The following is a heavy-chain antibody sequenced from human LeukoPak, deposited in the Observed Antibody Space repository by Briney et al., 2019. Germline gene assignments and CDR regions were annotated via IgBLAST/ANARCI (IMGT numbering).Heavy chain of an antibody. CDR1: GGSISSSSYY. D-gene: IGHD1-26*01. J-gene: IGHJ3*02. Sequence: PSETLSLTCTVSGGSISSSSYYWGWIRQPPGKGLEWIGSIYYSGSTYYNPSLKSRVTISVDTSKNQFSLKLSSVTAADTAVYYCARPWTVGAALIAFDIWGQGTMVTVSS. CDR2: IYYSGST. CDR3: ARPWTVGAALIAFDI. V-gene: IGHV4-39*01.